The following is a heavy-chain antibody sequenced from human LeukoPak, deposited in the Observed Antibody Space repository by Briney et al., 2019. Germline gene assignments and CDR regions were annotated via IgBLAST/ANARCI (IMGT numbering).Heavy chain of an antibody. CDR1: GFSFSSYA. CDR2: ISSSGGSP. Sequence: PGGSLRLSCAASGFSFSSYAMSWVRQAPGKGPEWVSGISSSGGSPYYADSVQGRFTISRDNSKNTLFLQMTGLRADDTAVYYCADLGTTYYYDRSTYWGQGTLVAVSS. CDR3: ADLGTTYYYDRSTY. D-gene: IGHD3-22*01. V-gene: IGHV3-23*01. J-gene: IGHJ4*02.